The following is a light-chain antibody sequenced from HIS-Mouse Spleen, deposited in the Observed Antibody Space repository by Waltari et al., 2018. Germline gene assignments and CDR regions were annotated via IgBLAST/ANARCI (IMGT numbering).Light chain of an antibody. CDR3: SSYTSSSFNVV. J-gene: IGLJ2*01. V-gene: IGLV2-14*03. CDR1: SSDVGGYNY. CDR2: DVS. Sequence: QSALTQPASVSGSPGPSLTISCTGTSSDVGGYNYVSWYQQHPGKAPKLMIYDVSNRPSGVSNRFSGSKSGNTASLTISGLQAEDEADYYCSSYTSSSFNVVFGGGTKLTVL.